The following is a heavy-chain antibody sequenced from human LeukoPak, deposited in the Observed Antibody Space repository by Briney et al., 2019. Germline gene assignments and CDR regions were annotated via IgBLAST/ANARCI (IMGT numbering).Heavy chain of an antibody. Sequence: PSETLSLTCTVSGGSISSSSYYWGWIRQPPGKGLEWIGSIYYSGSTYYNPSLKSRVTISVDTSKNQFSLKLSSVTAADTAVYYCARDNGVRGGSRFDPWGQGTLVTVSS. J-gene: IGHJ5*02. CDR1: GGSISSSSYY. D-gene: IGHD3-10*01. CDR3: ARDNGVRGGSRFDP. CDR2: IYYSGST. V-gene: IGHV4-39*07.